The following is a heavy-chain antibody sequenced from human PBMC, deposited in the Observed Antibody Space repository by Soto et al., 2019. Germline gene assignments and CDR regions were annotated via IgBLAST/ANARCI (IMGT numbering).Heavy chain of an antibody. CDR2: IYYSGST. V-gene: IGHV4-30-4*01. Sequence: QVQLQESGPGLVKPSQTLSLTCTVSGCSISSGDYYWSWIRQPPGKGLEWIGYIYYSGSTYYNPSLKRRVTRSVDTSMNQFSLKLSSVTAADTAVYYCARDMIVVAPLPLDAFDIWGQGTMVTVSS. D-gene: IGHD3-22*01. J-gene: IGHJ3*02. CDR3: ARDMIVVAPLPLDAFDI. CDR1: GCSISSGDYY.